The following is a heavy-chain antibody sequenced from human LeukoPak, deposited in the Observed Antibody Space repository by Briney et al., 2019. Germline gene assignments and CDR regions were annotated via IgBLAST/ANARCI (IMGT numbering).Heavy chain of an antibody. D-gene: IGHD3-22*01. CDR1: GYSITTTYY. CDR2: IYYSGST. J-gene: IGHJ4*02. CDR3: ARTYYDISGYFPNYFDY. Sequence: SETLSLTCTVSGYSITTTYYWAWIRQPPGKGLEWIGSIYYSGSTYYNPSLKSRVTISVDTSTNQFSLELSSVTAADTAVYYCARTYYDISGYFPNYFDYWGPGTLVTVSS. V-gene: IGHV4-38-2*02.